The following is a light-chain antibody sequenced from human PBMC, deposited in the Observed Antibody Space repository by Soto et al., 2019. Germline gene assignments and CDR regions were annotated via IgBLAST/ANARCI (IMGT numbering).Light chain of an antibody. Sequence: EIVLTQSPGTLSLSPGERATLSCRASQSVSSNFFAWYQQKPGQAPRLLIYGVSSRATGIPGGFSGSGSETDFTLTIIRLEPEEFAIYYCQQYGSSPRTFGQGTKLEIK. CDR2: GVS. J-gene: IGKJ2*01. V-gene: IGKV3-20*01. CDR3: QQYGSSPRT. CDR1: QSVSSNF.